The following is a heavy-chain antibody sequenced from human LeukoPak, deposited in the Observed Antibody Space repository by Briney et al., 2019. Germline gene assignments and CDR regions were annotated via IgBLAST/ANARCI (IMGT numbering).Heavy chain of an antibody. Sequence: ASVKVSCKASGYTFPGYYMHWVRQAPGQGLEWMGWINPNSGGTNYAQKFQGRVTMTRDTSISTAHMELSRLRSDDTAVYYCAREHSSSSGKVFDYWGQGTLVTVSS. J-gene: IGHJ4*02. CDR2: INPNSGGT. V-gene: IGHV1-2*02. D-gene: IGHD6-6*01. CDR1: GYTFPGYY. CDR3: AREHSSSSGKVFDY.